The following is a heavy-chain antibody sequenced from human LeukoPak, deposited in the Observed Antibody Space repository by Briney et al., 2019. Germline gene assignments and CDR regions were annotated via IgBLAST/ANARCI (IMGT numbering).Heavy chain of an antibody. V-gene: IGHV3-13*01. Sequence: GGSLRLSCAASGFTFSSYDMYWVRQATGKGLEWVSAIGIGGDTYYPGSVKGRFTISRENAKNSLYLQMNSLRAGDTAVYYCARGGIPVTGIDEVDYWGQGTLVTVSS. J-gene: IGHJ4*02. CDR1: GFTFSSYD. D-gene: IGHD2-21*02. CDR3: ARGGIPVTGIDEVDY. CDR2: IGIGGDT.